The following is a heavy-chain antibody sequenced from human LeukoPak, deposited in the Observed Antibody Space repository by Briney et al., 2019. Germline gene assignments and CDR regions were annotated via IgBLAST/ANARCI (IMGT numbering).Heavy chain of an antibody. V-gene: IGHV3-13*01. D-gene: IGHD6-13*01. CDR2: IGTAGDT. CDR3: ARRPPLIGAAAGLLYFDY. J-gene: IGHJ4*02. Sequence: GGSLRLSCAASGFTFSSYDMHWVRQATGKGLEWVSAIGTAGDTYYPGSVKGRFTISRENAKNSLYLQMNSLRAGDTAVYYCARRPPLIGAAAGLLYFDYWGQGTLVTVSS. CDR1: GFTFSSYD.